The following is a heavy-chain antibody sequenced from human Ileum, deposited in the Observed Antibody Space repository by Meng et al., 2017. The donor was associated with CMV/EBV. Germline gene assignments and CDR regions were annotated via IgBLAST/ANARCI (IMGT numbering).Heavy chain of an antibody. Sequence: GARRLSGGASGFTFSNYWMHWVRQAPGKGLEWVSRINHDGSAIYADSVRGRFTISRDNAKNMVFLQVNSLRAEEDTAVYYCARGRHKYCGGDCSDAFDIWGQGTMVTVSS. CDR3: ARGRHKYCGGDCSDAFDI. D-gene: IGHD2-21*01. CDR2: INHDGSA. J-gene: IGHJ3*02. CDR1: GFTFSNYW. V-gene: IGHV3-74*01.